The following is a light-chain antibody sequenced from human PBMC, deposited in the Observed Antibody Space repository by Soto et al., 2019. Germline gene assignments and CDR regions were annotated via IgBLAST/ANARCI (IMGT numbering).Light chain of an antibody. CDR3: CSYAGGSNV. J-gene: IGLJ1*01. V-gene: IGLV2-23*03. Sequence: QSALTQPASVSESPGQSVTISCTGTSSDVGSYKFVSWYQQHPGTAPKLMIYEGSKRPSGVSDRFSGSKSGNTASLTISGLQADDEDDYFCCSYAGGSNVFGTGTKVTVL. CDR1: SSDVGSYKF. CDR2: EGS.